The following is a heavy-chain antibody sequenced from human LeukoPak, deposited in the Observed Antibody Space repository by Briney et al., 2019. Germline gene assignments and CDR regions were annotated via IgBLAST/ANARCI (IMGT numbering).Heavy chain of an antibody. D-gene: IGHD1-26*01. CDR3: ASLSGHDY. V-gene: IGHV3-48*03. CDR1: GFTFSNYE. Sequence: GGSLRLSCAASGFTFSNYELNWVRQAPGKGLEWVSYISSRGTTMYYADSVRGRFTISRDNAKNSLYLQMRRMKVEDTAVYYCASLSGHDYWGQGTLVTVSS. CDR2: ISSRGTTM. J-gene: IGHJ4*02.